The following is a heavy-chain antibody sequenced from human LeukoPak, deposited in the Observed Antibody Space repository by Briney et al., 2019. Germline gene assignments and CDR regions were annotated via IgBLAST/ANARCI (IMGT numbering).Heavy chain of an antibody. D-gene: IGHD5-12*01. V-gene: IGHV1-2*02. J-gene: IGHJ3*01. CDR2: MYFNSGAT. CDR3: AREGSSGQDWYAFDV. Sequence: ASVRVSCKASGFSFTGYYVQWLRQAAGQGLEWVGWMYFNSGATRYAPKFQDRVTMTRDTSISTAYMELSSLRADDTAMYFCAREGSSGQDWYAFDVWGQETMVTVSS. CDR1: GFSFTGYY.